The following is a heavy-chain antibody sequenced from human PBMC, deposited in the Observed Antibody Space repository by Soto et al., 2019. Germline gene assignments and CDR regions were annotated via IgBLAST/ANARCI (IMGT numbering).Heavy chain of an antibody. D-gene: IGHD6-6*01. J-gene: IGHJ6*02. Sequence: ASVKVSCKASGGTFSSYAISWVRQAPGQGLEWMGRIIPILGIANYAQKFQGRVTITADKSTSTAYMELSSLRSEDTAGYSVARVYRGYSGSSGNSYSYVRDVGGQGTTVPVSS. CDR3: ARVYRGYSGSSGNSYSYVRDV. V-gene: IGHV1-69*04. CDR1: GGTFSSYA. CDR2: IIPILGIA.